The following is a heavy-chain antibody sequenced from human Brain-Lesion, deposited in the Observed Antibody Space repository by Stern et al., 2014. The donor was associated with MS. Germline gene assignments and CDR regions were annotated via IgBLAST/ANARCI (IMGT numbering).Heavy chain of an antibody. V-gene: IGHV1-8*01. CDR2: MNPYSGNT. J-gene: IGHJ4*02. CDR3: ARAVRNQLLSEY. Sequence: VQLVESGAEVKKPGASVKVSSKASGYTFSSYDITWVRQAPGQGLERMGWMNPYSGNTGYAQKFKGRVSMTSDPSISTVYMELTSLTSDDTAVYFCARAVRNQLLSEYWGQGTLVTVSS. D-gene: IGHD2-2*01. CDR1: GYTFSSYD.